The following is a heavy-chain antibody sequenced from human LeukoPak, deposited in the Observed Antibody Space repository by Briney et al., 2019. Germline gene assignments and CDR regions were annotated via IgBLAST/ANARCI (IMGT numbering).Heavy chain of an antibody. D-gene: IGHD5-18*01. J-gene: IGHJ6*03. CDR1: GGTISSHA. Sequence: ASVKVSCKASGGTISSHAINWVRQAPGQGLEWMGWISAYNGNTNYAQKLQGRVTMTTDTSTSRAYMELSSLRSEDTAVYYCATFGNSYGSDYYYYYMDVWGKGTTVTVSS. CDR3: ATFGNSYGSDYYYYYMDV. CDR2: ISAYNGNT. V-gene: IGHV1-18*01.